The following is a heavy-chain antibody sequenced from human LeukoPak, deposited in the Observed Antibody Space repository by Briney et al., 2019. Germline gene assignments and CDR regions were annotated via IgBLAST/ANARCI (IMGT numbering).Heavy chain of an antibody. CDR3: VREARERGGFDF. Sequence: GGSLRLSCAGSGFTFSSYWMSWVRQAPGKGLEWVANIKQDGSEKYYVDSVKGRFTISRDNTKNSLYLQMNSLRAEDTAVYYCVREARERGGFDFWGQGTLVTVSS. CDR1: GFTFSSYW. V-gene: IGHV3-7*01. D-gene: IGHD5-24*01. J-gene: IGHJ4*02. CDR2: IKQDGSEK.